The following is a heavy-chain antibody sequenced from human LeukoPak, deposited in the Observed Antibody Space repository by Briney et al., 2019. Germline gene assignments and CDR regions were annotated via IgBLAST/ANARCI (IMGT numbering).Heavy chain of an antibody. J-gene: IGHJ5*02. CDR2: INHSGST. CDR1: GGSFSGYY. CDR3: ARGDTMIVVVSNWFNP. V-gene: IGHV4-34*01. Sequence: SETLSLTCAVYGGSFSGYYWSWIRQPPGKGLEWIGEINHSGSTNYNPSLKSRVTISVDTSKNQFSLKLSSVTAADTAVYYCARGDTMIVVVSNWFNPWGQGTLVTVSS. D-gene: IGHD3-22*01.